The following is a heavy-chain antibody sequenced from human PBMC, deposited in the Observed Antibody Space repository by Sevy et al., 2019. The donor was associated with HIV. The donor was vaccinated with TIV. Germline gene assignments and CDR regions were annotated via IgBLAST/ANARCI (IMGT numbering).Heavy chain of an antibody. CDR2: IRRNSHEPYGGTT. D-gene: IGHD5-12*01. CDR3: TRGLATADTPEYYFDY. Sequence: GGSLRLSCTSSGFTFGDYAMSWFRQAPGKGLEWVAFIRRNSHEPYGGTTEYAESVKGRFTISRDDSKSIAYLQMNGLITEDTAVYYCTRGLATADTPEYYFDYWGQGILVTVSS. CDR1: GFTFGDYA. V-gene: IGHV3-49*03. J-gene: IGHJ4*02.